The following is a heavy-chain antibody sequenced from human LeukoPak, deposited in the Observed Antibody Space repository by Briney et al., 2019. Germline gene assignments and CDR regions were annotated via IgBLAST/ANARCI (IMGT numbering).Heavy chain of an antibody. CDR3: ARVGSGYDPYTAMVAIDY. Sequence: PSETLSLTCTVSGGSINSYYWSWIRQPAGKGLEWIGRMYNSGSTSYNPSLKSRVTMSVDTSKNQFSLKLSSVTAADTAVYYCARVGSGYDPYTAMVAIDYWGQGTLVTVSS. V-gene: IGHV4-4*07. CDR2: MYNSGST. J-gene: IGHJ4*02. D-gene: IGHD5-18*01. CDR1: GGSINSYY.